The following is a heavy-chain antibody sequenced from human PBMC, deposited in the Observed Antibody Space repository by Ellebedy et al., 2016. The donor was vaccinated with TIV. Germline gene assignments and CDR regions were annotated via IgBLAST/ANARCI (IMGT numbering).Heavy chain of an antibody. CDR3: AKQTNEAFDI. Sequence: GESLKISXAASGFTFSSYAMSWVRQAPGKGLEWVSAISGSGGSTYYADSVKGRFTISRDNSKNTLYLQMNSLRAEDTAVYYCAKQTNEAFDIWGQGTMVTVSS. CDR2: ISGSGGST. J-gene: IGHJ3*02. D-gene: IGHD1-1*01. V-gene: IGHV3-23*01. CDR1: GFTFSSYA.